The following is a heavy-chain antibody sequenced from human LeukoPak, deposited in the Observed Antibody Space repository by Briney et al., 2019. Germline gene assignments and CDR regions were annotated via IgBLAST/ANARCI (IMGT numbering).Heavy chain of an antibody. D-gene: IGHD3/OR15-3a*01. CDR3: AKVGLQSYYFDY. J-gene: IGHJ4*02. CDR2: ISGSGGDT. CDR1: EFTFSSYA. Sequence: GGSLRLSCAASEFTFSSYAMSWVRQAPGKGLEWVSGISGSGGDTYYADSVKGRFTISRDNSKNTLYLQMNSLRAEDTAVYYCAKVGLQSYYFDYWGQGTLVSVSS. V-gene: IGHV3-23*01.